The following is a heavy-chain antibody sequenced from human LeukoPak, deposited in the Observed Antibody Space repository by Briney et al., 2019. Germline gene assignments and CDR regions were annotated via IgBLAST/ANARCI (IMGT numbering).Heavy chain of an antibody. Sequence: ASVKVSCKASGYTFTSYGISWVRQAPGQGLEWMGWINPNSGGTNYAQKFQGRVTMTRDTSISTAYMELSRLRSDDTAVYYCARVGVRYGSGLDYWGQGTLVTVSS. CDR3: ARVGVRYGSGLDY. CDR1: GYTFTSYG. V-gene: IGHV1-2*02. CDR2: INPNSGGT. J-gene: IGHJ4*02. D-gene: IGHD3-10*01.